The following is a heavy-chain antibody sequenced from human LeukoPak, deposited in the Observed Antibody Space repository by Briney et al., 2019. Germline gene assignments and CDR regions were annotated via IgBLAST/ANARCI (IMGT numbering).Heavy chain of an antibody. CDR2: MDTSGST. J-gene: IGHJ5*02. CDR1: GGSISSGSYY. D-gene: IGHD6-19*01. Sequence: SETLSLTCTVSGGSISSGSYYWSWIRQPAGKGLEWIGRMDTSGSTNYNPSLKSRVTVSVDTSKNQFSLKLSSVAAADTAVYYCAREWQWLAEDWFDPWGQGTLVTVSS. CDR3: AREWQWLAEDWFDP. V-gene: IGHV4-61*02.